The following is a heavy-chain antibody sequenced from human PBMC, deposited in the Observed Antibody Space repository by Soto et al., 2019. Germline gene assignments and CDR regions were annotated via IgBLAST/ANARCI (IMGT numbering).Heavy chain of an antibody. D-gene: IGHD4-17*01. CDR3: TRRHYGKLYYFDY. Sequence: GESLKISCTVSGLAFGDYGMHWVRRAPGKGLEWLAVISYDANEKYYADSVKGRFTISRDNSKNTLYLQINSLRAEDTAVYYCTRRHYGKLYYFDYWGQGTLVTVSS. CDR2: ISYDANEK. J-gene: IGHJ4*02. CDR1: GLAFGDYG. V-gene: IGHV3-30*03.